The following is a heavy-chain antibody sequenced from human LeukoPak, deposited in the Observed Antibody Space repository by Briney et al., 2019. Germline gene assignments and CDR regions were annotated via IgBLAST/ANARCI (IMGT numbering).Heavy chain of an antibody. CDR3: ARESDYFDY. CDR2: ISYDGSNK. D-gene: IGHD3-10*01. CDR1: GFTLSSFG. V-gene: IGHV3-30*03. J-gene: IGHJ4*02. Sequence: GGSWRPSCAASGFTLSSFGMHWFRRAPGKGLEWVAVISYDGSNKYYADSVKGRFTISRDNSKNTLYLQMNSLRAEDTAVYYCARESDYFDYWGQGTLVTVSS.